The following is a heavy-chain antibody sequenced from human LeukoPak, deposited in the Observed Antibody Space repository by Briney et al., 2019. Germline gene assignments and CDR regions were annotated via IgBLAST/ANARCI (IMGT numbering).Heavy chain of an antibody. CDR1: GFTFRSYD. Sequence: SGGSLRLSCAASGFTFRSYDMHWVRQATGKGLEWVSGIGTAGEIYYPGSVKGRFTISRENAKNSLYLQMNSLRAEDTAVYYCARENTGYSSGGFDYWGQGTLVTVSS. CDR2: IGTAGEI. CDR3: ARENTGYSSGGFDY. D-gene: IGHD6-19*01. V-gene: IGHV3-13*01. J-gene: IGHJ4*02.